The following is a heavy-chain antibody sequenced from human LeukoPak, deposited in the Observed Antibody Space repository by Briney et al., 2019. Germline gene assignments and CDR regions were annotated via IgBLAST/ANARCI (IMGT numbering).Heavy chain of an antibody. Sequence: SGPTLVNPTQTLTLTCTFSGFSLSTSGVGVGWIRQPPGKALEWLALIYWDDDKRYSPSLKSRLTITKDTSKNQVVLTMTNMDPVDTATYYCAHSKAGATQIYYYYMDVWGKGTTVTVSS. J-gene: IGHJ6*03. CDR1: GFSLSTSGVG. V-gene: IGHV2-5*02. CDR2: IYWDDDK. D-gene: IGHD1-26*01. CDR3: AHSKAGATQIYYYYMDV.